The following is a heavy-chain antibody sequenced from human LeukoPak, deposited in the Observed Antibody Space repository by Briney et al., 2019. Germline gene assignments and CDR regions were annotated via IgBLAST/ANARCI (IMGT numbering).Heavy chain of an antibody. CDR1: GGSFSGYY. CDR3: ARAPFKATVTTYPPPSYFDY. V-gene: IGHV4-34*01. D-gene: IGHD4-11*01. J-gene: IGHJ4*02. Sequence: SETLSLTCAVYGGSFSGYYWSWIRQPPGKGLEWIGEINHSGSTNYNPCLKSRATISVDTSKNQFSLKLSSVTAADTAVYYCARAPFKATVTTYPPPSYFDYWGQGTLVTVSS. CDR2: INHSGST.